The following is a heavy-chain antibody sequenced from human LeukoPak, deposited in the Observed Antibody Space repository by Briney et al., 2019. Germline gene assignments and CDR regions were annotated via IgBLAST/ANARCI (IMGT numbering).Heavy chain of an antibody. J-gene: IGHJ4*02. V-gene: IGHV3-23*01. D-gene: IGHD1-26*01. Sequence: PGGSLRLSCAASGFTFSSSAMTWVRQAPGKGLXXVSAIGGSGGSTFYADSVRGRFTTSRDNSKNTLYLQMNSLRAEDTAVYYCAKDDPVGPNFDYWGQGTLVTVSS. CDR3: AKDDPVGPNFDY. CDR2: IGGSGGST. CDR1: GFTFSSSA.